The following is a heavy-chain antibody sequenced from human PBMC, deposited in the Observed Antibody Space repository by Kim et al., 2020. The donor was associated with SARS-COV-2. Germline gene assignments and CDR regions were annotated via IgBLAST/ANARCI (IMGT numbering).Heavy chain of an antibody. Sequence: ASVKVSCKASGYTFTSYDINWVRQATGQGLEWMGWMNPNSGNTGYAQKFQGRVTMTRNTSISTAYMELSSLRSEDTAVYYCARRNSPYYYMDVWGKGTTVTVSS. D-gene: IGHD4-4*01. J-gene: IGHJ6*03. V-gene: IGHV1-8*01. CDR1: GYTFTSYD. CDR3: ARRNSPYYYMDV. CDR2: MNPNSGNT.